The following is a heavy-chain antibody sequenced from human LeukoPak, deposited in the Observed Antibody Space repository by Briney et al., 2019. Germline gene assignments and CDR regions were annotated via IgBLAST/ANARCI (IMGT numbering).Heavy chain of an antibody. CDR2: VYYSGNT. V-gene: IGHV4-59*01. CDR3: ARVGNGHFDY. CDR1: GGAISSYY. J-gene: IGHJ4*02. Sequence: SETLSLTCIVSGGAISSYYWSWIRQPPGKTLEWIGYVYYSGNTNYSPSLKSRLTISIDTSKNQFSLKLSSVIAADTAVYYCARVGNGHFDYWGQGTLVTVSS. D-gene: IGHD2-8*01.